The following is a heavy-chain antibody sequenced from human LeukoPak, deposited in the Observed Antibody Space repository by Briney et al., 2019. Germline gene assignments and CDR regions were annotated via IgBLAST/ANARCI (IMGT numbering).Heavy chain of an antibody. V-gene: IGHV3-23*01. Sequence: GGSLRLSCAASGFTFSSYAMSWVRQAPGKGLEWVSAISGSGGSTYYADSVKGRFTISRDNSKNTLYLQMYSLRAEDTAVYYCAKYYDSSGYYYVDYWGQGTLVTVSS. CDR3: AKYYDSSGYYYVDY. J-gene: IGHJ4*02. CDR2: ISGSGGST. CDR1: GFTFSSYA. D-gene: IGHD3-22*01.